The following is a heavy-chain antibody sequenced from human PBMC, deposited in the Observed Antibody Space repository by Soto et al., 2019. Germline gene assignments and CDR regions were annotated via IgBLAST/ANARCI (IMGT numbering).Heavy chain of an antibody. D-gene: IGHD4-17*01. Sequence: QLQLQESGPGLVKPSETLSLTCTVSGGSISSSSYYWGWIRQPPGKGLEWIGSIYYSGTTYYNPSLKSRVTISVDTSKNQFSLKLSSVTAADTAVYYCARQAEGYGDYDPDFDFDYWGQGTLVTVSS. CDR2: IYYSGTT. CDR3: ARQAEGYGDYDPDFDFDY. V-gene: IGHV4-39*01. J-gene: IGHJ4*02. CDR1: GGSISSSSYY.